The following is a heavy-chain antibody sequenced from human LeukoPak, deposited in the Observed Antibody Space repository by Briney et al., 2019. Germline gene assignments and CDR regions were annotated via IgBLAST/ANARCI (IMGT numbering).Heavy chain of an antibody. D-gene: IGHD3-16*02. Sequence: GGSPRLSCAASGFTFSSYSMNWVRQAPGKGLEWVSSISSSSSYIYYADSVKGRFTISRDNAKNSLYLQMNSLRAEDTAVYYCARVGKYDYVWGSYRFPWFDPWGQGTLVIVSS. CDR2: ISSSSSYI. J-gene: IGHJ5*02. CDR1: GFTFSSYS. V-gene: IGHV3-21*01. CDR3: ARVGKYDYVWGSYRFPWFDP.